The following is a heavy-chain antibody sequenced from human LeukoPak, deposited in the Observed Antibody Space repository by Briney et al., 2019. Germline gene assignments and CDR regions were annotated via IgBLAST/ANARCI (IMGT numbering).Heavy chain of an antibody. CDR2: IKSKNDGGAI. CDR1: GIAFSKTW. V-gene: IGHV3-15*01. J-gene: IGHJ4*02. CDR3: TTDPRD. Sequence: PGGSLRLSCVAPGIAFSKTWMSWVRQAPGKGLEWVGRIKSKNDGGAIDYIEPVKGRFTISRDDAKNTVYLQMNSLKTEDTAMYYCTTDPRDWGQGTLVTVSS.